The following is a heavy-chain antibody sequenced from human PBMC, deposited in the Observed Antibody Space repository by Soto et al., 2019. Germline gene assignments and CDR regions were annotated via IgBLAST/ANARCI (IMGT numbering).Heavy chain of an antibody. CDR1: GYTFTGYY. D-gene: IGHD2-8*01. CDR2: INPNSGGT. Sequence: GASVKVSCKASGYTFTGYYMHWVRQAPGQGLEWMGWINPNSGGTNYAQKFQGWVTMTRDTSISTAYMELSRLRSDDTAVYYCARVRRQSNGSLGHYYYGMDVSGQATTVTVSS. CDR3: ARVRRQSNGSLGHYYYGMDV. V-gene: IGHV1-2*04. J-gene: IGHJ6*02.